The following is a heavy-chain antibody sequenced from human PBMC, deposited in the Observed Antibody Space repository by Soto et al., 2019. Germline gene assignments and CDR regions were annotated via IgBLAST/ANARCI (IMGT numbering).Heavy chain of an antibody. CDR1: GFTFSTYA. CDR3: AKEGRLKAPDY. V-gene: IGHV3-23*01. J-gene: IGHJ4*02. D-gene: IGHD1-26*01. Sequence: GGSLRLSCAASGFTFSTYAMSWVRQAPGKGLEWVSAISGRGDITSHADYVKGRFTISRDNSKNKLYLQMNSLRVEDSAVYYCAKEGRLKAPDYWGQGTLVTVSS. CDR2: ISGRGDIT.